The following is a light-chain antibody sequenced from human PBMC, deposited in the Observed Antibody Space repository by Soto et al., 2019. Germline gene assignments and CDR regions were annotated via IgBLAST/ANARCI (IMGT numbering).Light chain of an antibody. V-gene: IGKV3-20*01. CDR3: QQYGSSIFT. CDR2: GAS. CDR1: QSVSSSY. Sequence: EIVLTQSPGTLSLSPGERATLSCRASQSVSSSYLAWYQQKPGQAPRLLIHGASSRATGIPDRFSGCGSGTDFTLTISRLEPEDFAVYYCQQYGSSIFTFGPGTKVDIK. J-gene: IGKJ3*01.